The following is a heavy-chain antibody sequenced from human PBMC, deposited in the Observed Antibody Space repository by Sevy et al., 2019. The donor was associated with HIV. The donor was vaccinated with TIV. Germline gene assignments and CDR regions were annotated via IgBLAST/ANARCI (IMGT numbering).Heavy chain of an antibody. Sequence: GGSLRLSCAASEFTFSDYEMNWVRQTPGKGLEWVSYIGGTSRNIYYADSVKGRFTVSRDNAKKLVFLQMNSVTTDDTGVYYCAREQMAALGGGLDHWGQGILVTVSS. J-gene: IGHJ5*02. CDR1: EFTFSDYE. CDR3: AREQMAALGGGLDH. V-gene: IGHV3-48*03. D-gene: IGHD6-6*01. CDR2: IGGTSRNI.